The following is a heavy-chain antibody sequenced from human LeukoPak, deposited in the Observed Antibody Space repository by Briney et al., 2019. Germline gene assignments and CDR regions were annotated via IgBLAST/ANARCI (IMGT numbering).Heavy chain of an antibody. Sequence: PGGSLRLSCAASGFTFSSYSMSWVRLAPGKGLEWVSTLSGSGITTYYADSVKGRFTISRDNPKNTLYLQMNSLRAEDTAVYYCAKGIYSSGWSYFDYWGHGTLVTVSS. D-gene: IGHD6-19*01. CDR2: LSGSGITT. CDR1: GFTFSSYS. J-gene: IGHJ4*01. CDR3: AKGIYSSGWSYFDY. V-gene: IGHV3-23*01.